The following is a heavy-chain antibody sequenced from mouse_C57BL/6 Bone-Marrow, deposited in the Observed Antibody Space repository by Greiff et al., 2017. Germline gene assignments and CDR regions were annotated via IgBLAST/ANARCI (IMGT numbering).Heavy chain of an antibody. CDR3: ARDRNYGEAMDY. CDR1: GYSITSGYY. D-gene: IGHD2-4*01. Sequence: ESGPGLVKPSQSLSLTCSVTGYSITSGYYWNWIRQFPGNKLEWMGYISYAGSNNYNPSLKNRISITRDTSKNQFCLKLNSVTTEDTATYYCARDRNYGEAMDYWGQGTSVTVSS. V-gene: IGHV3-6*01. J-gene: IGHJ4*01. CDR2: ISYAGSN.